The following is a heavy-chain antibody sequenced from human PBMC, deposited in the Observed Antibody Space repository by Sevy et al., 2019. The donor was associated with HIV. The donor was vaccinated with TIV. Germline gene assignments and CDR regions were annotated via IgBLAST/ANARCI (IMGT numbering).Heavy chain of an antibody. V-gene: IGHV1-8*02. CDR3: ARVSGSYLRYGMDV. CDR1: GFTFACYD. Sequence: ASVKVSCKASGFTFACYDIYWVRQATGQGLEWMGWMNTNTGNTGFEQKFQGRVTRTRNTSTTTTYMELSNRRSEDTAVYYWARVSGSYLRYGMDVWGQGTTVTVSS. CDR2: MNTNTGNT. D-gene: IGHD6-19*01. J-gene: IGHJ6*02.